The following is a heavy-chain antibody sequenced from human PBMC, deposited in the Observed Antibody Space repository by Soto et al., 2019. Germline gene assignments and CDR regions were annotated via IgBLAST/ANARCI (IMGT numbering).Heavy chain of an antibody. D-gene: IGHD2-2*01. V-gene: IGHV4-30-4*01. J-gene: IGHJ5*02. CDR3: ARATIVLVPAAMVSHWFDP. CDR1: GGSISSGDYY. Sequence: QVKLQESGPGLVKPSQTLSLTCTVSGGSISSGDYYWSWIRQPPGKGLEWIGYIYYSGSTYYNPSLKSRVTISVDTSKNQFSLKLSSVTAADTAVYYCARATIVLVPAAMVSHWFDPWGQGTLVTVSS. CDR2: IYYSGST.